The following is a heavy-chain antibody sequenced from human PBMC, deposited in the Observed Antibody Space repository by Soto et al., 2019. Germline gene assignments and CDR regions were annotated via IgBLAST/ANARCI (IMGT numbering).Heavy chain of an antibody. D-gene: IGHD3-3*01. J-gene: IGHJ4*02. CDR2: ISSSSSYI. V-gene: IGHV3-21*01. Sequence: GGSLGLSCAASGFTFSSYSMNWVRQAPGKGLEWVSSISSSSSYIYYADSVKGRFTISRDNAKNSLYLQMNSLRAEDTAVYYCARDLNDFWSAPVLGYADYWGQGTLVTVSS. CDR1: GFTFSSYS. CDR3: ARDLNDFWSAPVLGYADY.